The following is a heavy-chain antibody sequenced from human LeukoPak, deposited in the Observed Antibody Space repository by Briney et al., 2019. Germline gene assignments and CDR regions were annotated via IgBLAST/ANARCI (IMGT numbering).Heavy chain of an antibody. CDR2: IGPAGDT. CDR3: ARDSRRPMITFGEGDNYYGMDV. Sequence: AGGSLRLSCAASGFTVSNYDMHWVRQPAGKGLEWVSSIGPAGDTYYPDSVKGRFTVSRDNSKNTLYLQMNSLRAEDTAVYYCARDSRRPMITFGEGDNYYGMDVWGQGTTVTVSS. D-gene: IGHD3-16*01. V-gene: IGHV3-13*01. CDR1: GFTVSNYD. J-gene: IGHJ6*02.